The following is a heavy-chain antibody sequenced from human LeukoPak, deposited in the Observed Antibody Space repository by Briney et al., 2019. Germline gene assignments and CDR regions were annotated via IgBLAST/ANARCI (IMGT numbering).Heavy chain of an antibody. CDR1: GGSLSSGGYS. J-gene: IGHJ5*02. D-gene: IGHD3-3*01. Sequence: PSQTLSLTCSVSGGSLSSGGYSWDWIRQHPGTGLEWIGYIYYSGSTYYNPSLKSRVTISVDTSKNQFSLKLSSVTAADTAIYYCARVWSYDFWSGRTESGWFDPWGQGTLVTVSS. CDR2: IYYSGST. V-gene: IGHV4-31*03. CDR3: ARVWSYDFWSGRTESGWFDP.